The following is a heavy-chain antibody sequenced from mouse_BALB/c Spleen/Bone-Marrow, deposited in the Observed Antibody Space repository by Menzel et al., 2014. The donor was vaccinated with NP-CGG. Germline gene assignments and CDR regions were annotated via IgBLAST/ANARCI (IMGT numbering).Heavy chain of an antibody. Sequence: VKLMESGPELVRPGASVKMSCKASDYTFTSYWMHWVKQRPGQGLEWIGMIDPSNSETRLNQKFKDKATLNVDKSSNXANMHLSSLTSEDSAVYYCARTFQPRRAMDYWGQGSSVTVSS. CDR3: ARTFQPRRAMDY. CDR1: DYTFTSYW. V-gene: IGHV1-74*01. D-gene: IGHD6-1*01. CDR2: IDPSNSET. J-gene: IGHJ4*01.